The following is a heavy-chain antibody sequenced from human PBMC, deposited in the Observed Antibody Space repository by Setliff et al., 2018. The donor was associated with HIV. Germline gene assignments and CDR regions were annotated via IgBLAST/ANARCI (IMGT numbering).Heavy chain of an antibody. J-gene: IGHJ6*03. CDR3: AYYYDYVWGSYRPYYYYYYMDV. CDR1: GGSISSYY. V-gene: IGHV4-59*08. Sequence: SETLSLTCTVSGGSISSYYWSWIRQPPGKGLEWIGYIYYSGSTTYNPSLESRVTISIDTSKNQFSLKLSSVTAADTAVYYCAYYYDYVWGSYRPYYYYYYMDVWGKGTTVTVSS. D-gene: IGHD3-16*02. CDR2: IYYSGST.